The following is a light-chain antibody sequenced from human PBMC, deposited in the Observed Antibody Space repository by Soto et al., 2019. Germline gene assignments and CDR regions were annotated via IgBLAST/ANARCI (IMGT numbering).Light chain of an antibody. CDR2: QDS. J-gene: IGLJ2*01. CDR3: QAWDSSTYVV. V-gene: IGLV3-1*01. Sequence: SYELTQPPSVSVSPGQTASITCSGDKWGDKYACWYQQKPGQSPVLVIYQDSKRPSGITERFSGSTAGNTATLTISVTHAMDDAYYCCQAWDSSTYVVFGGGTKLTVL. CDR1: KWGDKY.